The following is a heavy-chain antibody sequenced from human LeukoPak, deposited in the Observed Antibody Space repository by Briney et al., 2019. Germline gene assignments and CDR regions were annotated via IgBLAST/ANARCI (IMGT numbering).Heavy chain of an antibody. CDR3: ARERGIRALYFDN. D-gene: IGHD3-16*01. J-gene: IGHJ4*02. V-gene: IGHV3-30*04. Sequence: GGSLRLSCAASGFTFSSYTMHWVRQAPGKGLEWVALTSSDGNKYFADSVQGRFTISRDNSRNTVYLQLDSLRPDDTPVYYCARERGIRALYFDNWGQGTLVTVSS. CDR2: TSSDGNK. CDR1: GFTFSSYT.